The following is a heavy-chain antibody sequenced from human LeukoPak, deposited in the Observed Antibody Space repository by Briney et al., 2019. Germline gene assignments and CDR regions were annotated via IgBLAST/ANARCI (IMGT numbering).Heavy chain of an antibody. J-gene: IGHJ6*02. V-gene: IGHV3-23*01. CDR1: GFTFSSHA. CDR3: AKCLGGSCLQYGMDV. CDR2: INGGGTT. D-gene: IGHD2-15*01. Sequence: GGSLRLSCAASGFTFSSHAMSWVRQAPGKGLEWVSAINGGGTTYYADFVKGRFTISRDNSKNTLYLQMNSPRAEDTAVYYCAKCLGGSCLQYGMDVWGQGTTVTVSS.